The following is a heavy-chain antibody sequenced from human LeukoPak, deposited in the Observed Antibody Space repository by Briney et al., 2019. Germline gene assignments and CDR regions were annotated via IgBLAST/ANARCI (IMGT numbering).Heavy chain of an antibody. J-gene: IGHJ4*02. CDR1: GDSVSNNNAA. Sequence: SQTLSLTCAISGDSVSNNNAAWNWIRQSPSRGLEWLGRTYYRSKWYNDYAVSLKSRITINPDTSKNQFSLQLNSVTPEDTAVYYCARASHNYGSYDYRGQGTLVTVSS. CDR2: TYYRSKWYN. V-gene: IGHV6-1*01. CDR3: ARASHNYGSYDY. D-gene: IGHD3-10*01.